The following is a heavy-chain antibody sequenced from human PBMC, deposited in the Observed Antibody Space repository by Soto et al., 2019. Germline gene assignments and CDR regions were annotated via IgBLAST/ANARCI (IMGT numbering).Heavy chain of an antibody. CDR2: ISYDGSNK. CDR1: GFTFSSYG. J-gene: IGHJ6*02. V-gene: IGHV3-30*18. Sequence: GSLRLSCAASGFTFSSYGMHWVRQAPGKGLEWVAVISYDGSNKYYADSVKGRFTISRDNSKNTLYLQMKILRAEDTAVSYCAKDLAGTLYYDYYGMDVWGQGTTVTVSS. D-gene: IGHD6-13*01. CDR3: AKDLAGTLYYDYYGMDV.